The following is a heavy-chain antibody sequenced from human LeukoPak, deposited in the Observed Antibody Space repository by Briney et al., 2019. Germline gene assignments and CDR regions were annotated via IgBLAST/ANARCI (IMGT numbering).Heavy chain of an antibody. CDR3: ARPITMTTVRDPFDI. V-gene: IGHV4-38-2*01. CDR1: GHSISSGYY. Sequence: SETLSLTCAVSGHSISSGYYWGWIRQPPGKGLEWIGSISHSGTSYYNPSLNSRVTISVETSKNQVSLKMISVTTADTSVYYYARPITMTTVRDPFDIWGQGTKVTVSS. J-gene: IGHJ3*02. D-gene: IGHD4-17*01. CDR2: ISHSGTS.